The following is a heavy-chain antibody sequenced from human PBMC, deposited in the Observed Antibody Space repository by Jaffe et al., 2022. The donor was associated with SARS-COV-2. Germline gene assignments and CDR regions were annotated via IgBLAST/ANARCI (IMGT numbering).Heavy chain of an antibody. CDR3: ARDRTSGWPEYFDY. D-gene: IGHD6-19*01. CDR1: GFTFSSYS. CDR2: ISSSSSYI. V-gene: IGHV3-21*01. Sequence: EVQLVESGGGLVKPGGSLRLSCAASGFTFSSYSMNWVRQAPGKGLEWVSSISSSSSYIYYADSVKGRFTISRDNAKNSLYLQMNSLRAEDTAVYYCARDRTSGWPEYFDYWGQGTLVTVSS. J-gene: IGHJ4*02.